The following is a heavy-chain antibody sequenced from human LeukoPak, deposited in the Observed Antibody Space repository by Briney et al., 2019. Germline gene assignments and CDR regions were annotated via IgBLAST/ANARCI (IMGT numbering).Heavy chain of an antibody. V-gene: IGHV1-2*02. Sequence: GASVKVSCKASGYTFTGYYMHWVRQAPGQGLEWMGWINPNSGGTNYAQKFQGRVTMTRDTSISTAYMELSRLRSDDTAVYYCARTTGYSSSHLGAFDIWGQGTMVAVSS. CDR1: GYTFTGYY. J-gene: IGHJ3*02. CDR3: ARTTGYSSSHLGAFDI. D-gene: IGHD6-13*01. CDR2: INPNSGGT.